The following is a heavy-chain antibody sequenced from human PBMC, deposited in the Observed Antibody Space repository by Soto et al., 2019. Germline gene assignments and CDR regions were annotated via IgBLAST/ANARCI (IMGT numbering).Heavy chain of an antibody. CDR1: GGSISSYY. CDR3: ASSNIAAAGFYYYGMDV. Sequence: QVQLQESGPGLVKPSETLSLTYTVSGGSISSYYWSWIRQPPGKGLEWIGYIYYSGSTNYNPSLKSRVTISVDTSKNQLSLKLSSMTAADTAVYYCASSNIAAAGFYYYGMDVWGRGTTVTVSS. CDR2: IYYSGST. J-gene: IGHJ6*02. D-gene: IGHD6-13*01. V-gene: IGHV4-59*01.